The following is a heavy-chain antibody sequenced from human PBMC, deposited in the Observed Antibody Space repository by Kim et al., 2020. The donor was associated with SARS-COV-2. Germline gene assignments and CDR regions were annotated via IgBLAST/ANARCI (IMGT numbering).Heavy chain of an antibody. CDR1: GGSISSYY. V-gene: IGHV4-59*01. J-gene: IGHJ3*02. Sequence: SDTLSLTCTVSGGSISSYYWSWIRQPPGKGLEWIGYIYYSGSTNYNPSLKSRVTISVDTSKNQFSLKLSSVTAADTAVYYCARDLGGMVRGVPVGIWGQGTMVTVSS. CDR3: ARDLGGMVRGVPVGI. CDR2: IYYSGST. D-gene: IGHD3-10*01.